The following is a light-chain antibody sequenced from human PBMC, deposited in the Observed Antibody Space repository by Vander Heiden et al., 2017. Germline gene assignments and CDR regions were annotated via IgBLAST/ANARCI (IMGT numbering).Light chain of an antibody. CDR2: QDS. Sequence: SYELTQPPSVSVSPGQTASITCSGDKLGDKYACWYQQKPGQSPLLFIYQDSKRPSGIPARFSGSNSGNTATLTISGTQAMDEADYYCHAWDSITGVVFGGGTKLTVL. J-gene: IGLJ2*01. CDR1: KLGDKY. CDR3: HAWDSITGVV. V-gene: IGLV3-1*01.